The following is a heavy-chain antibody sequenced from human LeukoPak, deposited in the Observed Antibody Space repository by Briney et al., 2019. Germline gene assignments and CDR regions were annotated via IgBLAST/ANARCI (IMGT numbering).Heavy chain of an antibody. CDR1: GFTFSSYG. D-gene: IGHD2-15*01. V-gene: IGHV3-33*01. CDR3: ARDKGYCSSGGSCSPDY. CDR2: IWYDGSNK. J-gene: IGHJ4*02. Sequence: PGGSLRLSCAASGFTFSSYGMHWVRQAPGKGLEWVAVIWYDGSNKYYADSVKGRFTISRDNSKNTLYLQMNSLRAEDTAVYYCARDKGYCSSGGSCSPDYWGQGTLVTVSS.